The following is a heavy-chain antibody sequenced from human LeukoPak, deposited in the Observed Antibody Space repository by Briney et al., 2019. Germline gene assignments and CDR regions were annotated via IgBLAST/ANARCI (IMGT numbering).Heavy chain of an antibody. D-gene: IGHD1-26*01. CDR3: ARASQVGATLPNWFDP. CDR1: GGSFSGYY. CDR2: INHSGST. Sequence: PSETLSLTCAVYGGSFSGYYWSWIRQPPGKGLEWIGEINHSGSTNYNPSLKSRVTISVDTSKNQFSLKLSSVTAADTAVYYCARASQVGATLPNWFDPWGQGTLVTVSS. J-gene: IGHJ5*02. V-gene: IGHV4-34*01.